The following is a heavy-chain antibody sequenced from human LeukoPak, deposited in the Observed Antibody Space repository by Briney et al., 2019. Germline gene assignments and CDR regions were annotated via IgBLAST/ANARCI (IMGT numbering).Heavy chain of an antibody. Sequence: SETLSLTCTVSGGSISSYHWSWIRQPPGRGLEWIGYIYTSGSTNYNPSLKSRVTISVDTSKNQFSLKLSSVTAADTAVYYCARRDSSGWVNWFDPWGQGTLANVSS. CDR2: IYTSGST. CDR1: GGSISSYH. J-gene: IGHJ5*02. CDR3: ARRDSSGWVNWFDP. V-gene: IGHV4-4*09. D-gene: IGHD6-19*01.